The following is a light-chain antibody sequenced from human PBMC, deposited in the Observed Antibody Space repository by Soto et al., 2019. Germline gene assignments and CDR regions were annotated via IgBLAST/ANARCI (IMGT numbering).Light chain of an antibody. Sequence: AIQMTQSPSSLSASVGDRVTITCRASQGIRNDLGWYQQKPGKAPKLLIYGASSLQSDVPSRFSGSGSGTDFTLTISSLQPEDFANYYCLQDYSYPLTFGGGTKVEIK. V-gene: IGKV1-6*01. J-gene: IGKJ4*01. CDR3: LQDYSYPLT. CDR1: QGIRND. CDR2: GAS.